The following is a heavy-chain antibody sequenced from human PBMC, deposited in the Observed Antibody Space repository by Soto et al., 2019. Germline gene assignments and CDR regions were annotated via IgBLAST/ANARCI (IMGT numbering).Heavy chain of an antibody. CDR3: AHRPSGWYLFDY. J-gene: IGHJ4*02. Sequence: QITLKESGPTLVRPTQTLTLTCTFSGFSLSTSGLGVGWIRQPPGKALEWLALIYWNDDKRYSPSLKARLTITKDPSKNQVVLTMTNMDPVDTATYYCAHRPSGWYLFDYWGLGTLVTVSS. D-gene: IGHD6-19*01. CDR2: IYWNDDK. V-gene: IGHV2-5*01. CDR1: GFSLSTSGLG.